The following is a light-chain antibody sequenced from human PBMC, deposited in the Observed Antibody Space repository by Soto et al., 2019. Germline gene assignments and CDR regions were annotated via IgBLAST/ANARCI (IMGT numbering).Light chain of an antibody. CDR1: QSVRSTF. J-gene: IGKJ2*01. CDR2: GAS. Sequence: EVVLTQSPGTLSLSPGERVTLSCRTSQSVRSTFLAWYQQKPGQAPRPLIYGASTRATGIPDRFSGSGSGTDFTLTISRLEPEDFAVYDCQQYDTSPPTYTFGQGTKLEIK. V-gene: IGKV3-20*01. CDR3: QQYDTSPPTYT.